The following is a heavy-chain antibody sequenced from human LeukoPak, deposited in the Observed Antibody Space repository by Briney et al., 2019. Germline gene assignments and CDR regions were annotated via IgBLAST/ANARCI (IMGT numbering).Heavy chain of an antibody. CDR3: ARGDGYNLLCY. J-gene: IGHJ4*02. D-gene: IGHD5-24*01. Sequence: VALRGSWAECGLTCSSDAMHWGRQAQGKGLEYVSAISSNGGSTYYANSVKGRFTISRDNSKNTLYLQMGSLRAEDMAVYYCARGDGYNLLCYWGQGTLVTVSS. V-gene: IGHV3-64*01. CDR1: GLTCSSDA. CDR2: ISSNGGST.